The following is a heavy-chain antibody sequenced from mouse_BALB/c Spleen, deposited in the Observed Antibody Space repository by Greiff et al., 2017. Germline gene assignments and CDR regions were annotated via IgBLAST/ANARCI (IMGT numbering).Heavy chain of an antibody. CDR1: GFTFSSYT. CDR2: ISNGGGST. V-gene: IGHV5-12-2*01. CDR3: ARHGDYGNYAWFAY. J-gene: IGHJ3*01. Sequence: VQLKESGGGLVQPGGSLKLSCAASGFTFSSYTLSWVRQTPEKRLEWVAYISNGGGSTYYPDTVKGRFTISRDHAKNTLYLQMSSLKSEDTAMYYCARHGDYGNYAWFAYWGQGTLVTVSA. D-gene: IGHD2-1*01.